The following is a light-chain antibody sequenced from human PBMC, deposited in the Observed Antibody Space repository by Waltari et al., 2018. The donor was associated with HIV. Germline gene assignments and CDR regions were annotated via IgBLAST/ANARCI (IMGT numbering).Light chain of an antibody. CDR2: GAS. CDR1: QSVSSSY. CDR3: QQYGSSLIYT. J-gene: IGKJ2*01. V-gene: IGKV3-20*01. Sequence: DIVLTQSPGTLYLSPGERDTLSCRASQSVSSSYLAWYQQKPGQAPRLLIYGASTRATGIPDRFSGSGSGTDFTLTISRLEPEDFAVYYCQQYGSSLIYTFGQGTKLEIK.